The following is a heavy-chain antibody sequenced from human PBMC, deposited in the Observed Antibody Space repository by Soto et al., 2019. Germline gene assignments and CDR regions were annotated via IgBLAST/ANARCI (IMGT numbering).Heavy chain of an antibody. V-gene: IGHV1-46*01. CDR3: ARAQWGYCRGGSCWVDY. J-gene: IGHJ4*02. Sequence: DSLKVSCKASGDTFTSYYMHWVRQAPGQGLEWMGIINPSGGSTSYAQKFQGRVTMTRDTSTSTVYMELSSLRSEDTAVYYCARAQWGYCRGGSCWVDYWGQGTSVTLSS. CDR2: INPSGGST. D-gene: IGHD2-15*01. CDR1: GDTFTSYY.